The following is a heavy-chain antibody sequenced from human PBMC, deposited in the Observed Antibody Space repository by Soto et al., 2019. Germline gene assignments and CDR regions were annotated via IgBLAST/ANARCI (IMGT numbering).Heavy chain of an antibody. CDR1: GFTFSHCV. V-gene: IGHV3-23*01. D-gene: IGHD6-13*01. CDR2: ITDSGTGT. J-gene: IGHJ4*02. CDR3: AKGLINGRWYAED. Sequence: EVHLLESGGGLVHPGESLRLSCGASGFTFSHCVMTWVRQAPGKGLEWVSCITDSGTGTYYPDSVKGRFTISRDNSKNTMYLQMNNLRAEDTGVYYCAKGLINGRWYAEDWGQGTLVTVSS.